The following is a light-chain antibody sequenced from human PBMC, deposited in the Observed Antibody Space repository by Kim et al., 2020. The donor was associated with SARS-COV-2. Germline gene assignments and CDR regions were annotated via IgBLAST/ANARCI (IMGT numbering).Light chain of an antibody. CDR2: QGK. CDR3: QAWDRNTVV. Sequence: SYELTQPPSVSVSPGQTASIICSGDKLGDKYASWYQQKPGQSPVVVIYQGKNRLSGIPERLSGSSSGNTATLTISETQAMDEADYYCQAWDRNTVVFGGG. J-gene: IGLJ2*01. CDR1: KLGDKY. V-gene: IGLV3-1*01.